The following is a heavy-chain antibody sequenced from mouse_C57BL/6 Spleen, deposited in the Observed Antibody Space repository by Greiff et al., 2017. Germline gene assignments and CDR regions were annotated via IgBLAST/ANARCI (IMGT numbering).Heavy chain of an antibody. V-gene: IGHV3-6*01. CDR1: GYSITSGYY. Sequence: EVKLQESGPGLVKPSQSLSLTCSVTGYSITSGYYWNWIRQFPGNKLEWMGYISYDGSNNYNPSLKNRISITRDTSKNQFFLKLNSVTTEDTATYYCARDPLYYGNFAYWGQGTLVTVSA. CDR3: ARDPLYYGNFAY. J-gene: IGHJ3*01. D-gene: IGHD2-1*01. CDR2: ISYDGSN.